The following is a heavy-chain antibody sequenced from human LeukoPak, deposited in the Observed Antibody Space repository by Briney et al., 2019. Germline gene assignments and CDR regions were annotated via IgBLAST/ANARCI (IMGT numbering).Heavy chain of an antibody. Sequence: GGSLRLSCAASGFTFSSYGMSWVRQAPGKGLELVSAISGSGGSTYYADSVKGRFTISRDNSKNTLYLQMNSLRAEDTAVYYCAKDLGYSYGYYPPPDYWGQGTLVTVSS. CDR1: GFTFSSYG. CDR3: AKDLGYSYGYYPPPDY. D-gene: IGHD5-18*01. V-gene: IGHV3-23*01. CDR2: ISGSGGST. J-gene: IGHJ4*02.